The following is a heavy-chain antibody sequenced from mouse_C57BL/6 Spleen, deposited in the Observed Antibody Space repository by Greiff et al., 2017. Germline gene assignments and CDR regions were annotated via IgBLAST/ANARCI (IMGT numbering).Heavy chain of an antibody. CDR3: ARTIGAMDY. Sequence: VQLQQSGAELVRPGASVKLSCKASGYTFTDYYINWVKQRPGQGLEWIARIYPGSGNTYYNEKFKGKATLTAEKSSSTAYMQLSSLTSEDSAVYFCARTIGAMDYWGQGTSVTVSS. D-gene: IGHD1-1*02. CDR1: GYTFTDYY. V-gene: IGHV1-76*01. CDR2: IYPGSGNT. J-gene: IGHJ4*01.